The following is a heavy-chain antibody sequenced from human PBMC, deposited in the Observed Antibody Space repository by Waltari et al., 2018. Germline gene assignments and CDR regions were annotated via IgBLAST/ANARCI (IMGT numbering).Heavy chain of an antibody. Sequence: QVQLQESGPGLVKPSETLSLTCTVSGGSISSYYWSWIRQPPGKGLEWIGYIYYSGSTNNNPSLKDRVTISVDTSKTQFSLKLSSVTAADTAVYYCARVGYCSGGSCYSGVNWFDPWGQGTLVTVSS. V-gene: IGHV4-59*01. CDR2: IYYSGST. J-gene: IGHJ5*02. CDR3: ARVGYCSGGSCYSGVNWFDP. CDR1: GGSISSYY. D-gene: IGHD2-15*01.